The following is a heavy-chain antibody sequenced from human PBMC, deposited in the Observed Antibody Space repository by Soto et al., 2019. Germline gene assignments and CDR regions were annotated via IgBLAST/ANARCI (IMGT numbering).Heavy chain of an antibody. J-gene: IGHJ3*02. D-gene: IGHD3-16*01. CDR1: GGSISSGDYY. CDR2: IYYSGST. Sequence: PSETLSLTCTVSGGSISSGDYYWSRIRQPPGKGLEWIGYIYYSGSTYYNPSLKSRVTISVDTSKNQFSLKLSSVTAADTAVYFCARGVTPLRCDIWGQGTMGTVSS. V-gene: IGHV4-30-4*01. CDR3: ARGVTPLRCDI.